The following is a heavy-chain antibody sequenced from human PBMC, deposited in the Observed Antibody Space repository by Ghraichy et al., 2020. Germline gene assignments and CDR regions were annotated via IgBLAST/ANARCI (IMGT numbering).Heavy chain of an antibody. Sequence: GGSLRLSCAASGFTFDDYAMHWVRQAPGKGLEWVSGISWNSGSIGYADSVKGRFTISRDNAKNSLYLQMNSLRAEDTALYYCAKAVAASTAGTTLDYWGQGTLVTVSS. CDR1: GFTFDDYA. V-gene: IGHV3-9*01. D-gene: IGHD2-15*01. J-gene: IGHJ4*02. CDR2: ISWNSGSI. CDR3: AKAVAASTAGTTLDY.